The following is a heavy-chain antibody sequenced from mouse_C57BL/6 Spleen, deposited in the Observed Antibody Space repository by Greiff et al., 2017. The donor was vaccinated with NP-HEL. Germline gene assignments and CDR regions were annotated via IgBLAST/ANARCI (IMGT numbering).Heavy chain of an antibody. CDR1: GFSLTSYG. J-gene: IGHJ4*01. Sequence: VQLQQSGPGLVAPSQSLSITCTVSGFSLTSYGVHWVRQPPGKGLEWLVVIWSDGSTTYNSALKSRLSISKDNSKSQVFLKMNSLQTDDTAMYYCARPGSYGYDDYAMDYWGQGTSVTVSS. CDR3: ARPGSYGYDDYAMDY. V-gene: IGHV2-6*03. D-gene: IGHD2-2*01. CDR2: IWSDGST.